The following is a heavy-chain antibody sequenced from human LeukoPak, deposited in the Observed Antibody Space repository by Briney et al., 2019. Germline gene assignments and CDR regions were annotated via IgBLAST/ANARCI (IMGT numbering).Heavy chain of an antibody. J-gene: IGHJ4*02. CDR2: MSPDSGYT. CDR1: GYTFTGYY. D-gene: IGHD5-12*01. CDR3: EIYTGYDSF. V-gene: IGHV1-8*02. Sequence: ASVKVSCKASGYTFTGYYMHWVRQATGQGLEWMGWMSPDSGYTGYAQTFQGRVTLTRNTSVSTAFMELSSLRSEDTAVYYCEIYTGYDSFWGQGTLVTVS.